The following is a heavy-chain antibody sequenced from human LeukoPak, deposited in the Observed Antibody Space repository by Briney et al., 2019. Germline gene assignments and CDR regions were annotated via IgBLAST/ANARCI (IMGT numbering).Heavy chain of an antibody. D-gene: IGHD3-10*01. V-gene: IGHV4-38-2*01. CDR1: GGSFSGYY. CDR3: ARQQKGSGSDGDWLDP. Sequence: SETLSLTCAVYGGSFSGYYWGWIRQPPGKGLEWIGSIYHSGSTYYTPSLKSRVTISVDTSKNQFSLKLSSVTAADTAVYYCARQQKGSGSDGDWLDPWGQGTLVTVSS. CDR2: IYHSGST. J-gene: IGHJ5*02.